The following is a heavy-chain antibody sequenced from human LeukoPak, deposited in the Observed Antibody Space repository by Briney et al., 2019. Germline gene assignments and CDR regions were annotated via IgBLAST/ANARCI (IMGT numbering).Heavy chain of an antibody. CDR1: GFTFSSYA. J-gene: IGHJ5*02. D-gene: IGHD4-11*01. CDR2: ISGSGGST. V-gene: IGHV3-23*01. Sequence: GGSLRLSCAASGFTFSSYAMSWVRQAPGKGLEWVSGISGSGGSTYYADSVKGRFTISRDNSKNTLYLQMNSLRAEDTAVYYCAKGLQGYSSSWFDPWGQGALVTVSS. CDR3: AKGLQGYSSSWFDP.